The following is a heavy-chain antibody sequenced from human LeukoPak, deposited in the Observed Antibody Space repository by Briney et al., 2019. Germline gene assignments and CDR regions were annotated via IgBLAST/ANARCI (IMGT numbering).Heavy chain of an antibody. V-gene: IGHV3-23*01. D-gene: IGHD3-10*01. CDR1: GLTVSSYA. J-gene: IGHJ4*01. CDR2: IIGSAADT. CDR3: AKYTSGTSYRGLDQ. Sequence: GESLRLSCGASGLTVSSYAMSWVRQAPGKGLEWVSIIIGSAADTYYADSVKGRFTISRDDSKNTVYLQMNSLRAEDTAVYSCAKYTSGTSYRGLDQWGHGTLVTVSS.